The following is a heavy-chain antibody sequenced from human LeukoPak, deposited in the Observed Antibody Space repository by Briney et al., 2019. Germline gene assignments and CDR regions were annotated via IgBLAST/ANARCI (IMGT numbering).Heavy chain of an antibody. CDR2: IRYDGNKK. CDR3: SPAIIGY. J-gene: IGHJ4*02. CDR1: GFTFSSYG. D-gene: IGHD2-21*02. V-gene: IGHV3-30*02. Sequence: GGSLRLSCAASGFTFSSYGMHWVRQAPGKGLEWVAFIRYDGNKKYYAGSVKGRFTISRDNSKNTLYLQMNSLRAEDTAVYYSSPAIIGYWGQGTLVTVSS.